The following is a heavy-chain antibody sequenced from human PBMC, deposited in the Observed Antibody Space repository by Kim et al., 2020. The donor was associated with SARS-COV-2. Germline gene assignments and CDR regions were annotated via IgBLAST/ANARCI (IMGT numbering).Heavy chain of an antibody. CDR3: AKDRRYGGNPNLDY. V-gene: IGHV3-33*06. D-gene: IGHD2-15*01. J-gene: IGHJ4*02. Sequence: DSVKGRFPISRDNSKNTLYRQMNSLGAEDTAVYYCAKDRRYGGNPNLDYWGQGTLVTVSS.